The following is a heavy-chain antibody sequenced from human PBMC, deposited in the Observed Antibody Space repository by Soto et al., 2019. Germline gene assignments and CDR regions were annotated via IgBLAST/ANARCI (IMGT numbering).Heavy chain of an antibody. J-gene: IGHJ5*02. CDR3: ARDGFVVVPAVMWLSWVDP. CDR1: GYTFTNYA. Sequence: QVQLVQSGAEVKKPGASMKVSCKASGYTFTNYAIHWVRQAPGQRLEWMGWINAANGSTKYSQKFQGRVTFTRDTSANTAYMEMRSLRSEDSAVYYCARDGFVVVPAVMWLSWVDPWGQGTLVAVSS. D-gene: IGHD2-2*01. CDR2: INAANGST. V-gene: IGHV1-3*01.